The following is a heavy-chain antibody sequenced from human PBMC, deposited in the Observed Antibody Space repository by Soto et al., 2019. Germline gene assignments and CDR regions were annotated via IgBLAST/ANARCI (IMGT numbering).Heavy chain of an antibody. Sequence: QVQLQESGPGLVKPSQTLSLTCTVSGGSISSGGYYWSWIRQHPGKGLEWIGYIYYSGSTYYNPSLKSRVTISVDTSKNKCSLKLSSVTAADTAVYYCARGHYYGSGSYYSYYYYGMDVWGQGTTVTVSS. V-gene: IGHV4-31*03. D-gene: IGHD3-10*01. CDR2: IYYSGST. CDR3: ARGHYYGSGSYYSYYYYGMDV. CDR1: GGSISSGGYY. J-gene: IGHJ6*02.